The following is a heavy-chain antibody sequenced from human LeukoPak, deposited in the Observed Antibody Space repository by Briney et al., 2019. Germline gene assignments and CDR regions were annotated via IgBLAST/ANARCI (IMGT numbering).Heavy chain of an antibody. J-gene: IGHJ4*02. D-gene: IGHD3-10*01. V-gene: IGHV1-69*01. CDR3: AREYYYGSGSGLDY. CDR2: IIPIFGTA. CDR1: GGTFSSYA. Sequence: SVKVSCKASGGTFSSYAVSWVRQAPGQGLEWMGGIIPIFGTANYAQKFQGRVTITADESTSTAYMELSSLRSEDTAVYYCAREYYYGSGSGLDYWGQGTLVTVSS.